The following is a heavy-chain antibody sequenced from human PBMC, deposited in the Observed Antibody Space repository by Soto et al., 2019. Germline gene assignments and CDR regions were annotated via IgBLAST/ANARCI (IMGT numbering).Heavy chain of an antibody. J-gene: IGHJ6*02. D-gene: IGHD4-17*01. CDR3: ARDPPLSGILRGTPLIDV. V-gene: IGHV1-18*04. CDR1: GYSCTTHG. Sequence: QVQLVQSEAEVRKPGASVKVSCKASGYSCTTHGLSWVRRAPGHGLEWMGWISAYNGDTHYVQRLQGRLTMTTATSKTTAYRELRSMTSDDTDVYYCARDPPLSGILRGTPLIDVWGQGTTVTVSS. CDR2: ISAYNGDT.